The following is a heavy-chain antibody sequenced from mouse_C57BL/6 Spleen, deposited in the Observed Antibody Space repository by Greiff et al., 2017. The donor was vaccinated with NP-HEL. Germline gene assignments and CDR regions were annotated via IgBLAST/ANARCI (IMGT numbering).Heavy chain of an antibody. J-gene: IGHJ3*01. V-gene: IGHV14-1*01. Sequence: EVKLQQSGAELVRPGASVKLSCTASGFNIKDYYMHWVKQRPEQGLEWIGRIDPEDGDTEYAPKFQGKATMTADTSSNTAYLQLSSLTSEDTAVYYCTTGRDGTPFAYWGQGTLVTVSA. CDR1: GFNIKDYY. D-gene: IGHD2-1*01. CDR3: TTGRDGTPFAY. CDR2: IDPEDGDT.